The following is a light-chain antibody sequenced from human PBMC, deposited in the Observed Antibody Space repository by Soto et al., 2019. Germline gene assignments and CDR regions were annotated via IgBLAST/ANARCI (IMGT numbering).Light chain of an antibody. CDR2: DVS. V-gene: IGLV2-14*01. CDR1: SSDVGGYNY. Sequence: QSALTQPASVSGSPGQSITISCTGTSSDVGGYNYVSWYQQHPGKAPKLMIYDVSNRPSGVSNRFSGSKSGNTASLTISGLQSEDEADYDCRSYTSSSLDVCGTGTKVPVL. J-gene: IGLJ1*01. CDR3: RSYTSSSLDV.